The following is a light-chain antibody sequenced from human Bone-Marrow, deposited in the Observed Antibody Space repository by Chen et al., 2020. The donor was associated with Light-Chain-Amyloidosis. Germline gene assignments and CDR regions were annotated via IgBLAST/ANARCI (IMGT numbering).Light chain of an antibody. CDR3: SSYPITNTLV. CDR2: EVT. Sequence: QSALTQPASVSGSPGQSITISCTGTSSDVGGDNHVSWYQQHPDKAPKLVIYEVTNRPSWVPDRFSGAKSDNTDSLTISGLQTEDEADYFCSSYPITNTLVFGSGTRVTVL. CDR1: SSDVGGDNH. J-gene: IGLJ1*01. V-gene: IGLV2-14*01.